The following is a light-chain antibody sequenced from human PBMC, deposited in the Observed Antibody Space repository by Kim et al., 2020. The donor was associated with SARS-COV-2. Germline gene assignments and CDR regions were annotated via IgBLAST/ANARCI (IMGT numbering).Light chain of an antibody. V-gene: IGLV4-69*01. Sequence: VKLTGTLSSGHTEYASAWHQQQPEKGPRYLMKLGSDGRQSRGDGIPDRFSGSSSGAERYLTISSLQSEDEADYYCQTWGTGSGVVFGGGTQLTVL. CDR3: QTWGTGSGVV. J-gene: IGLJ2*01. CDR2: LGSDGRQ. CDR1: SGHTEYA.